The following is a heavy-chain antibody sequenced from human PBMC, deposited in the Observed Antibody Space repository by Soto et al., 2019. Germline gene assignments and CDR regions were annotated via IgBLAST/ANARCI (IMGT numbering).Heavy chain of an antibody. CDR2: ISLNGGST. Sequence: PGGSLRLSCAASGFTFNSHAMHWVRQAPGKGLEYVSGISLNGGSTYYANSVKGRFTISRDNSKSTLYLQVGSLRAEDMAVYYCVKSDYVYRDVFHIRGQGIMVTVAS. J-gene: IGHJ3*02. CDR3: VKSDYVYRDVFHI. V-gene: IGHV3-64*01. CDR1: GFTFNSHA. D-gene: IGHD3-16*01.